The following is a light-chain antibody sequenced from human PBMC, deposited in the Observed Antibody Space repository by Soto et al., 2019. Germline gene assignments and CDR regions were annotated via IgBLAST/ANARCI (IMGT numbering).Light chain of an antibody. V-gene: IGLV6-57*04. CDR2: EDN. J-gene: IGLJ2*01. CDR1: SGSIANNY. Sequence: NFMLTQPHSLSESPGKTVTISCTRSSGSIANNYVQWYQQRPGSAPIIVIYEDNQRPPGVPDRFSGSIDSSSNSASLIISGLKTEEEADYSCQSYDLSNEIFSGGTKLTVL. CDR3: QSYDLSNEI.